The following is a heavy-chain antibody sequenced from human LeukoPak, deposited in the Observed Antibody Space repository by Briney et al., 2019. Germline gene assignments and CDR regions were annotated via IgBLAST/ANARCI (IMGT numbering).Heavy chain of an antibody. CDR3: ARDANDDYASDY. CDR2: ISGSGGST. D-gene: IGHD4-17*01. Sequence: GGSLRLSCAASGFTFSSYAMSWVRQAPGKGLEWVSAISGSGGSTYYADSVKGRFTISRDNSKNTLYLQMNSLRAEDTAVYFCARDANDDYASDYWGQGTLVTVSS. CDR1: GFTFSSYA. J-gene: IGHJ4*02. V-gene: IGHV3-23*01.